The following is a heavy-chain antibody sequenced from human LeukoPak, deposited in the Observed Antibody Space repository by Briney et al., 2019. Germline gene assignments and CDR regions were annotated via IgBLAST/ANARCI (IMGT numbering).Heavy chain of an antibody. CDR1: GFTFSSYW. Sequence: GGSLRLSCAASGFTFSSYWMHRVRQAPGEGVVWVSRINSGGSSTNYADSVKGRFTISRDNAKNALYLQMNSLRAEDTAVYYCARGWELTAVDYYYMDVWGKGTTVTVSS. CDR2: INSGGSST. CDR3: ARGWELTAVDYYYMDV. J-gene: IGHJ6*03. D-gene: IGHD1-26*01. V-gene: IGHV3-74*01.